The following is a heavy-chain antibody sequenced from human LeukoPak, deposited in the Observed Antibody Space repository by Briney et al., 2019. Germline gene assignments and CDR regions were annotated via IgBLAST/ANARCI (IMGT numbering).Heavy chain of an antibody. CDR2: ISGSGGGT. CDR1: GFTFSSYA. CDR3: AKGRSTPGGYCGGGSCYHFDF. V-gene: IGHV3-23*01. D-gene: IGHD2-15*01. Sequence: PGGSLRLSCAASGFTFSSYAMSWVRQAPGKGLEWVSSISGSGGGTYYADPVKGRFTISRDNSKNTLYLQMNSLRVEDTAVYYCAKGRSTPGGYCGGGSCYHFDFWGQGTLVTVSS. J-gene: IGHJ4*02.